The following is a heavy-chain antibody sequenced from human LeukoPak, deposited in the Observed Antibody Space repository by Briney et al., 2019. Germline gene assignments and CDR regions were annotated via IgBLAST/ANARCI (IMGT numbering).Heavy chain of an antibody. CDR1: GGSFSGYY. CDR3: AGRRDGYNWLDY. D-gene: IGHD5-24*01. Sequence: SETLSLTCAVYGGSFSGYYWSWIRQPPGKGLEWIGEINHSGSTNYNPSLKSRVTISVDTSKNQFSLKLSSVTAADTAMYYCAGRRDGYNWLDYWGQGTLVTVSS. V-gene: IGHV4-34*01. J-gene: IGHJ4*02. CDR2: INHSGST.